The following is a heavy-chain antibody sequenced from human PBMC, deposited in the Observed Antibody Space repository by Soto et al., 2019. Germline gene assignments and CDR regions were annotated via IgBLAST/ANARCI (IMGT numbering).Heavy chain of an antibody. Sequence: QVQLVESGGGLVKPGGSLRLSCAGSGFTFGDYYMSWFRQAPGKGLEWVASISGIGTTIYHADSVKGRFTASRDNDKNSLYLQMDSLRADDTAVYYCAVDPTMPKRRGGYFDYWGQGTLVTVSS. CDR2: ISGIGTTI. V-gene: IGHV3-11*01. CDR3: AVDPTMPKRRGGYFDY. CDR1: GFTFGDYY. D-gene: IGHD1-1*01. J-gene: IGHJ4*01.